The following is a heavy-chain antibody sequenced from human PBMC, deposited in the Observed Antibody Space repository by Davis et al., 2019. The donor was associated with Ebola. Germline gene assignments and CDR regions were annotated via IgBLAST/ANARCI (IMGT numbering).Heavy chain of an antibody. J-gene: IGHJ4*02. V-gene: IGHV1-18*01. CDR1: AYIFTSYG. D-gene: IGHD3-16*01. CDR2: ISAYNGNT. Sequence: ASVQVSCNASAYIFTSYGISWVRQAPGQVLEWMGWISAYNGNTNYAQKLQGRVTMTTDTSTSTAYMELRSLRSDDTAVYYCARDHGIYTGHWGQGTLVTVSS. CDR3: ARDHGIYTGH.